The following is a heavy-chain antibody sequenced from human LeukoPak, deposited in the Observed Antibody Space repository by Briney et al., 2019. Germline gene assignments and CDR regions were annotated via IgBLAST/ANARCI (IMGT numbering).Heavy chain of an antibody. D-gene: IGHD5-18*01. V-gene: IGHV4-34*01. Sequence: PSETLSLTCAVYGGSFSGYYWSWIRQPPGKGREWIGEINHSGSTNYNPSLKSRVTISVDTSKNQFSLKLSSVTAADTAVYYCARARPGYSYGYSGGTCFDYWGQGTLVTVSS. CDR3: ARARPGYSYGYSGGTCFDY. J-gene: IGHJ4*02. CDR2: INHSGST. CDR1: GGSFSGYY.